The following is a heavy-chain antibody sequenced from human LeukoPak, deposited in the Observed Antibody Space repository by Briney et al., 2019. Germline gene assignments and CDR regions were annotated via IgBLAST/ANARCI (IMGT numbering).Heavy chain of an antibody. Sequence: GRSLRLSCAASGFTFSSYAMHWVRQAPGKGLEWVAVISYDGSNKYYADSVKGRFTISRDNSKNTLYLQMNSLRAEDTAVYYCARDPGGSYFGYWGQGTLVTVSS. CDR3: ARDPGGSYFGY. CDR1: GFTFSSYA. V-gene: IGHV3-30-3*01. D-gene: IGHD1-26*01. CDR2: ISYDGSNK. J-gene: IGHJ4*02.